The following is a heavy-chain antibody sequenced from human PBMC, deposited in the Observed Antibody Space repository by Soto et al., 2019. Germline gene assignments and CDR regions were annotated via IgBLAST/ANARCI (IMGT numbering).Heavy chain of an antibody. CDR1: GGSFRGYY. J-gene: IGHJ5*02. CDR2: INHSGST. D-gene: IGHD2-15*01. Sequence: PSETLSLTCAVYGGSFRGYYWSWIRQPPGKGLEWIGEINHSGSTNYNPSLKSRVTISVDTSKNQFSLKLSSVTAADTAVYYCARGQIVAVVAATSRVWFDTWGQGTLLTVSS. CDR3: ARGQIVAVVAATSRVWFDT. V-gene: IGHV4-34*01.